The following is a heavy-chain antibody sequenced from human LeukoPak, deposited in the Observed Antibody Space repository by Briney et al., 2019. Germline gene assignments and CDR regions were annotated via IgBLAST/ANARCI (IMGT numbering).Heavy chain of an antibody. Sequence: APVKGSCKASGGTLSSYAISWGRQAPGQRPGWVGGIIPIFGTANYAQKFQGRVTITADESTSTAYMELSSLRSEDTAVYYCARGNPRSLLPYYFDYWGQGTLVTVSS. V-gene: IGHV1-69*01. CDR1: GGTLSSYA. J-gene: IGHJ4*02. CDR3: ARGNPRSLLPYYFDY. D-gene: IGHD3-3*01. CDR2: IIPIFGTA.